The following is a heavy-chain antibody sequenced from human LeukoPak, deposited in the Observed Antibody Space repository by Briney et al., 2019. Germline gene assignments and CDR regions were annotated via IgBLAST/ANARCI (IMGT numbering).Heavy chain of an antibody. Sequence: GASVKVSCKASGYTFTSYGISWVRQAPGQGLEWMGWISAYNGNTNYARKLQGRVTMTTDTSPSTAYMELRSLRSDDTAVYYCARGPYYDSWSGAGYWGQGTLVTVSS. D-gene: IGHD3-3*01. CDR3: ARGPYYDSWSGAGY. CDR2: ISAYNGNT. CDR1: GYTFTSYG. J-gene: IGHJ4*02. V-gene: IGHV1-18*01.